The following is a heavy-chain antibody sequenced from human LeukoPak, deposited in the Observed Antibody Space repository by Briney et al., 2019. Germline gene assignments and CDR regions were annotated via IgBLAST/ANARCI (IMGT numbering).Heavy chain of an antibody. CDR3: ARVGDSSGWYPNYYMDV. V-gene: IGHV1-2*02. J-gene: IGHJ6*03. CDR2: INPNSGGT. CDR1: GYTFTSYV. Sequence: GASVKVSCKASGYTFTSYVISWVRQAPGQGLEWMGWINPNSGGTNYAQKFQGRVTMTRDTSISTAYMELSRLRSDDTAVYYCARVGDSSGWYPNYYMDVWGRGTTVTISS. D-gene: IGHD6-19*01.